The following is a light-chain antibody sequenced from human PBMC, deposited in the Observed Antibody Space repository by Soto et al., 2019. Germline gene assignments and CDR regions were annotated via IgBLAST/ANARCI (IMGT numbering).Light chain of an antibody. CDR1: QSVSSY. J-gene: IGKJ1*01. CDR3: QQYNNWPWT. CDR2: GAS. Sequence: EIVLTQSPATLSLSPGERATLSCRASQSVSSYLAWYQQKPGQAPRLLIYGASTRATGIPARFSGSGSGTEFTLTISSLQSEDFAVYYCQQYNNWPWTFGQGTKLDIK. V-gene: IGKV3-15*01.